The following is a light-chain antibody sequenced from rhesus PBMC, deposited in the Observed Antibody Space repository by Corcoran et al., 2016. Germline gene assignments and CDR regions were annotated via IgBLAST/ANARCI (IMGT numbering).Light chain of an antibody. J-gene: IGKJ2*01. CDR1: QGISSY. CDR3: LQHHSFPYS. V-gene: IGKV1-28*03. Sequence: DIQMTQSPSSLSASVGDTVTITCRASQGISSYLTWFQQKPGKAPKYLIYVESSLESGVPTRFSGIGAGTDCTLTISSLQPEDFAVYYCLQHHSFPYSFGQGTKVEIK. CDR2: VES.